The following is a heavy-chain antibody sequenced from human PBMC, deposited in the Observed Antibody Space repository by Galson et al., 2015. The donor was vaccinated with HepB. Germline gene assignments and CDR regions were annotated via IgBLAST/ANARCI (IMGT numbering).Heavy chain of an antibody. Sequence: LSLTCAVSGGSISSGGYSWSWIRQPPGKGLEWIGYIYYSGSTYYNPSLKSRVTISVDTSKNQFSLKLSSVTAADTAVYYCARSVDTAMVGAFDIWGQGTMVTVSS. CDR3: ARSVDTAMVGAFDI. D-gene: IGHD5-18*01. J-gene: IGHJ3*02. CDR1: GGSISSGGYS. CDR2: IYYSGST. V-gene: IGHV4-30-4*07.